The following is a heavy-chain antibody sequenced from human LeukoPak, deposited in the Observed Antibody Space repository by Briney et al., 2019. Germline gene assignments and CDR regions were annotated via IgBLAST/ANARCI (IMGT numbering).Heavy chain of an antibody. CDR1: GFTFSSYS. CDR2: ISSSSSYI. CDR3: ASLYSSSWYEGGLGIDGMDV. V-gene: IGHV3-21*01. J-gene: IGHJ6*02. D-gene: IGHD6-13*01. Sequence: GGSLRLSCAASGFTFSSYSMNWVRQAPGKGLEWVSSISSSSSYIYYADSVKGRFTISRDNAKNSLYLQMNSLRAEDTAVYYCASLYSSSWYEGGLGIDGMDVWGQGTTVTVSS.